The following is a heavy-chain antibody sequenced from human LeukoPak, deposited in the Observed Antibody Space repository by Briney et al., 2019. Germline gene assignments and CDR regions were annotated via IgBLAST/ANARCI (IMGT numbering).Heavy chain of an antibody. Sequence: SETLSLTCSVYGGSFSCYNWSSIRQPPGKGLECIGEINHSESTHYNPSLKSRLTISESTSKNQLSLKQTSVTAADPAILYFARGRGGIELWLDGAPMRDSCGYYLDYWGQGTLVTVSS. CDR3: ARGRGGIELWLDGAPMRDSCGYYLDY. V-gene: IGHV4-34*01. J-gene: IGHJ4*02. D-gene: IGHD3-22*01. CDR1: GGSFSCYN. CDR2: INHSEST.